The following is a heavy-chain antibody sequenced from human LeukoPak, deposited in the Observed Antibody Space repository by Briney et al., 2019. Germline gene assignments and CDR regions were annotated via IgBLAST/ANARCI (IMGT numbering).Heavy chain of an antibody. CDR3: ATYYYDSGGFHFHH. CDR1: GFTFRSYG. Sequence: PARSLRLSCAASGFTFRSYGMHWVRQAPGKGMEYVSAISSNGGRTYYANSVKGRFTISRDNSRNTLYLQMGSLRAEDMAVYYCATYYYDSGGFHFHHWGQGTLVTVSS. V-gene: IGHV3-64*01. J-gene: IGHJ1*01. CDR2: ISSNGGRT. D-gene: IGHD3-22*01.